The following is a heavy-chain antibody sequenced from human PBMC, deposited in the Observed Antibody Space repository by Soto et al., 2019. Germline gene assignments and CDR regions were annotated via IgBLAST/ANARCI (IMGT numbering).Heavy chain of an antibody. J-gene: IGHJ3*02. CDR2: ISSSSSYI. Sequence: GGSLRLSCAASGFTFSSYSMNWVRQAPGKGLEWVSSISSSSSYIYYADSVKGRFTISRDNAKNSLYLQMNSLRAEDTAVYYCARGLRYFDWLLSSDIWGQGTMVTVSS. D-gene: IGHD3-9*01. CDR3: ARGLRYFDWLLSSDI. CDR1: GFTFSSYS. V-gene: IGHV3-21*01.